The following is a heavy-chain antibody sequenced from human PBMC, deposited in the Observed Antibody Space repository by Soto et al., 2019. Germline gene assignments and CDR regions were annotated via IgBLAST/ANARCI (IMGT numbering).Heavy chain of an antibody. V-gene: IGHV1-69*12. CDR3: ARDNDRPQLGGNYYYILDV. Sequence: QVQLEQSGAEVKKPGSSVKVSCKASGGTFRNSAISWVRQAPGQGLEWMGGIMPIFRTPDYAQKFQGRVTITAGESTSTAYMELSGPRSDDTAVYFCARDNDRPQLGGNYYYILDVWGHGTTVTVSS. J-gene: IGHJ6*02. CDR2: IMPIFRTP. CDR1: GGTFRNSA. D-gene: IGHD1-1*01.